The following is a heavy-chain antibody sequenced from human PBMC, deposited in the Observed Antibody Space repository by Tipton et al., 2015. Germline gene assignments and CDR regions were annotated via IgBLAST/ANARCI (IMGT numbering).Heavy chain of an antibody. CDR2: TFSGGST. Sequence: TLSLTCTVSGGSVISGTGYWSWIRQPPGKGLEWIGYTFSGGSTNYNPSLKSRVTISIDTSKNQFSLNLNSVTAADTAVYYCTKFNCGGDCYSYRGRFDPWGQGTLVTVSS. CDR1: GGSVISGTGY. V-gene: IGHV4-61*01. J-gene: IGHJ5*02. D-gene: IGHD2-21*02. CDR3: TKFNCGGDCYSYRGRFDP.